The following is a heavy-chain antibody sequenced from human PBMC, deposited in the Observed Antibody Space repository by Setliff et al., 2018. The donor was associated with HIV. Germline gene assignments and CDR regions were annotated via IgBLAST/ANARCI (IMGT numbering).Heavy chain of an antibody. CDR3: ARGIYCSSTSCYAPYFDY. Sequence: ASVKVSCKASGCTFTAHYMNWVRQAPGQGLEWMGRVNPNSGGTNYAQKFQGWVTMTRDTSISTAYMELSRLRSDDTAVYYCARGIYCSSTSCYAPYFDYWGQGTLVTVSS. D-gene: IGHD2-2*01. V-gene: IGHV1-2*04. J-gene: IGHJ4*02. CDR1: GCTFTAHY. CDR2: VNPNSGGT.